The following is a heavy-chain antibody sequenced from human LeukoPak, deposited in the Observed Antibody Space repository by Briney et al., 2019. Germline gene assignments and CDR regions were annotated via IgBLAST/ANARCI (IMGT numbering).Heavy chain of an antibody. CDR3: ATPRRVVVAATPGCLVY. V-gene: IGHV3-7*03. Sequence: PGESLRLSCVASGLSISGQWMNWVRQAPGQGLEWVANIKHDGSEEYYLDSVKGRFTVSRDDGRNSVSLQMNSLRAEDTAVYYCATPRRVVVAATPGCLVYWGQGDLVTVSS. CDR2: IKHDGSEE. D-gene: IGHD2-15*01. J-gene: IGHJ4*02. CDR1: GLSISGQW.